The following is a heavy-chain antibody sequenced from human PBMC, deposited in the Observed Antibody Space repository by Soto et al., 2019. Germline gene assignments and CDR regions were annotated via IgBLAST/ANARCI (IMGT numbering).Heavy chain of an antibody. Sequence: SVKVSCKASGGTFSSYAISWVRQAPGQGLEWMGGIIPIFGTANYAQKFQGRVTITADESTSTAYMELSSLRSEDTAVYYCAREPEDTAMVLDYWGQGTLVTVSS. CDR2: IIPIFGTA. CDR3: AREPEDTAMVLDY. V-gene: IGHV1-69*13. CDR1: GGTFSSYA. D-gene: IGHD5-18*01. J-gene: IGHJ4*02.